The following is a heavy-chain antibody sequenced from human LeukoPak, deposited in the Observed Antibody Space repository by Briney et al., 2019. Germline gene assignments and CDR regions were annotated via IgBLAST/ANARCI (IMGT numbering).Heavy chain of an antibody. D-gene: IGHD6-19*01. Sequence: GGSLRLSCAASRFTFSSYGMHWVRQAPGKGLEWVAVISYDGSNKYYADSVKGRFTISRDNSKNTLYLQRNSLRAEDTAAYYCAKDFSSGWYVFDYWGQGTLVTVSS. CDR2: ISYDGSNK. CDR3: AKDFSSGWYVFDY. CDR1: RFTFSSYG. V-gene: IGHV3-30*18. J-gene: IGHJ4*02.